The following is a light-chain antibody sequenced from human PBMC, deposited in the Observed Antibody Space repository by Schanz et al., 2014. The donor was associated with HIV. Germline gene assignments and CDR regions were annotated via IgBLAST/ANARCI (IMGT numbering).Light chain of an antibody. CDR3: SSYAGSNNFPYV. Sequence: QSALTQPASVSGSPGQSITISCTGTSSDIGAYNYVSWYQQHPGKAPKLIIYEVTKRPSGVPDRFSGSKSGNTASLTVSGLQAEDEADYYCSSYAGSNNFPYVFGTGTKLTVL. V-gene: IGLV2-8*01. CDR2: EVT. CDR1: SSDIGAYNY. J-gene: IGLJ1*01.